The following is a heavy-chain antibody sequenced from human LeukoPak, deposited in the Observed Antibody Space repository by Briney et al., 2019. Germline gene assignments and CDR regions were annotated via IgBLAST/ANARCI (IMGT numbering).Heavy chain of an antibody. CDR3: ARARKYSYGPPLFDY. D-gene: IGHD2-15*01. CDR1: GYSFDSFW. Sequence: PGESLKISCKGSGYSFDSFWIGWVRQMPGKGLEWMGTIYAGDADSRYSPSLQGQATISADKSNSTAYLQWSSLKASDTATYYCARARKYSYGPPLFDYWGQGTPVTVSS. V-gene: IGHV5-51*01. J-gene: IGHJ4*02. CDR2: IYAGDADS.